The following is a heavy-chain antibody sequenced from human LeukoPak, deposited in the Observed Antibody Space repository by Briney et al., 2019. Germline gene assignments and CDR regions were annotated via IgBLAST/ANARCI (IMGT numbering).Heavy chain of an antibody. CDR3: VAAAGYYFDY. V-gene: IGHV3-21*01. CDR1: GFRFITYS. CDR2: IDSTSTYI. D-gene: IGHD6-25*01. Sequence: GGSLRLSCAASGFRFITYSMNWVRQAPGKGLEWVSSIDSTSTYIFYADSLKGRVTISRDNAKNSLILHMNSLRAEDTAVYYCVAAAGYYFDYWGQGTLVTVSS. J-gene: IGHJ4*02.